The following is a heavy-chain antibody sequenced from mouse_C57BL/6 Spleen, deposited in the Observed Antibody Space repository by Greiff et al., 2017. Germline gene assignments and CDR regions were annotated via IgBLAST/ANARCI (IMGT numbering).Heavy chain of an antibody. CDR1: GYTFTSYT. V-gene: IGHV1-4*01. CDR3: ARGGSSGFAY. D-gene: IGHD3-2*02. J-gene: IGHJ3*01. CDR2: INPSSGYS. Sequence: QVQLQQSGAELARPGASVKMSCKASGYTFTSYTMHWVKQRPGQGLEWIGYINPSSGYSKYNQKFKDKATLTADKSSSTAYMQLSSLTSKDSAVYFCARGGSSGFAYWGQGTLVTVSA.